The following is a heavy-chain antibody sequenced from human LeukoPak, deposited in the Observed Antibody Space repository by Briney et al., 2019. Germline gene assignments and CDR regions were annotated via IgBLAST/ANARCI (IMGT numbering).Heavy chain of an antibody. CDR3: ARDFGWLSGFDY. Sequence: PGGSLRLSCAASGFTFSSYVMHWVRQAPGEGLGWVAVISFDGSNKYYGDSLKGRFTISRDNSKNTLYLQMNSLRGEDMAIYYCARDFGWLSGFDYWGQGTLVTVSS. J-gene: IGHJ4*02. D-gene: IGHD3-9*01. V-gene: IGHV3-30-3*01. CDR1: GFTFSSYV. CDR2: ISFDGSNK.